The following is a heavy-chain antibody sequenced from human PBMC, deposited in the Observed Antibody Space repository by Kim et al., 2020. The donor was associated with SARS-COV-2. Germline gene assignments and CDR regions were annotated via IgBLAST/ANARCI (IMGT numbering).Heavy chain of an antibody. D-gene: IGHD3-10*01. Sequence: VDSVKGQFTISRDNAKNSLYLQMNSLGAEDTAVYYCAKEDYVSGRKSYFDHWGQGTLVTVSS. V-gene: IGHV3-7*01. CDR3: AKEDYVSGRKSYFDH. J-gene: IGHJ4*02.